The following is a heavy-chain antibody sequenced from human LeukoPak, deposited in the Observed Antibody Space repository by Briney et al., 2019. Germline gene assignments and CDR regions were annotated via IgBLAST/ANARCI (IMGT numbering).Heavy chain of an antibody. D-gene: IGHD2-8*01. CDR1: GVSFSGYY. CDR2: INHSGGT. J-gene: IGHJ4*02. V-gene: IGHV4-34*01. Sequence: SETLSLTCAVYGVSFSGYYWSWIRQPPGKGLEWIGEINHSGGTKYNPSLKSRVTISIDTPENQFSLKLSSVTAADTAVYYCARIRCGHTNGICYNYWGQGTLVTFSS. CDR3: ARIRCGHTNGICYNY.